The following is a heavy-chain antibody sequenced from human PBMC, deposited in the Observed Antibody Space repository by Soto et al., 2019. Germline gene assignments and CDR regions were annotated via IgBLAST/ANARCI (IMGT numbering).Heavy chain of an antibody. CDR2: ISYDGSNK. J-gene: IGHJ6*02. CDR3: ARDGGIAAAGTKYYYYCGMDV. CDR1: GFTFSSYA. D-gene: IGHD6-13*01. Sequence: QVQLVESGGGVVQPGRSLRLSCAASGFTFSSYAMHWVRQAPGKGLEWVAVISYDGSNKYYADSVKGRFTISRDNSKNTLYLQMNSLRAEDTAVYYCARDGGIAAAGTKYYYYCGMDVWGQGTTVTVSS. V-gene: IGHV3-30-3*01.